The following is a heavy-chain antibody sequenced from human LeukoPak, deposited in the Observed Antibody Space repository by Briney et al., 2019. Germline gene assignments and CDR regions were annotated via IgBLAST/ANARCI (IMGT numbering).Heavy chain of an antibody. CDR1: GFTFSSYS. Sequence: PGGSLRLSCAASGFTFSSYSMNWVRQAPGKGLEWVSSISSSSSYIYYADSVKDRFTISRDNAKNSLYLQMNSLRAEDTAVYYCAGRCSSTSCYDIEFDYWGQGTLVTVSS. J-gene: IGHJ4*02. CDR2: ISSSSSYI. V-gene: IGHV3-21*01. CDR3: AGRCSSTSCYDIEFDY. D-gene: IGHD2-2*01.